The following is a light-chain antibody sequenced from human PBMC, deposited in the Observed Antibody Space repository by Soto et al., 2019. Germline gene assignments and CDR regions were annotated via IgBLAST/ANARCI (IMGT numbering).Light chain of an antibody. CDR1: SSDVGGYNY. V-gene: IGLV2-14*01. Sequence: QSARTQPASVSGSPGQSITISCTGTSSDVGGYNYVSWYQQHPGKAPKLMIYEVSNRPSGVSNRFSGSKSGNTASLTISGLQAEDEADYYCSSYTSRSTLDYVFGSGTKVTVL. CDR2: EVS. J-gene: IGLJ1*01. CDR3: SSYTSRSTLDYV.